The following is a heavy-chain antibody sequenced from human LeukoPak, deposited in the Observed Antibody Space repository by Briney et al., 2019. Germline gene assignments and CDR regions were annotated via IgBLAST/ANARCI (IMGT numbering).Heavy chain of an antibody. CDR1: GFTFSNAW. D-gene: IGHD6-19*01. CDR2: IKSKTDGGTT. Sequence: GSLRLSCAASGFTFSNAWMSWVRQAPGKGLEWVGRIKSKTDGGTTDYAAPVKGRFTISRDDSKNTLYLQMNSLKTEDTAVYYSNTLYSSGWSVDYWGQGTLVTVSS. CDR3: NTLYSSGWSVDY. J-gene: IGHJ4*02. V-gene: IGHV3-15*01.